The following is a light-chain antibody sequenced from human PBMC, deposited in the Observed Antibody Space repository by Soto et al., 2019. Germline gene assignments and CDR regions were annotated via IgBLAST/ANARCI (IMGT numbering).Light chain of an antibody. CDR3: QQYKAYPYT. V-gene: IGKV1-5*03. CDR2: TTS. Sequence: DIQMTQSPSTLSASVGDGVTXXXXASQNISVWLAWYQQRPGKAPHLLIYTTSSLEGGVPSRFSGSGPGTEFTLTISGLQPDDFATYYCQQYKAYPYTFAQGTKVDIK. CDR1: QNISVW. J-gene: IGKJ2*01.